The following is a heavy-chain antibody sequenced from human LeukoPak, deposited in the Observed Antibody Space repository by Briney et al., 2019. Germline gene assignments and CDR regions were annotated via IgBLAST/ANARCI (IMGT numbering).Heavy chain of an antibody. CDR2: INSDGINT. J-gene: IGHJ5*02. Sequence: GGSLRLSCAASGFTFSNCWMHWVRQAPGKGLVWVSRINSDGINTSYADSVKGRFTISRDNAKNTLNLQMTSLRAEDTAVYYCARDLGQYYDTSDNWFDPWGQGTLVTVSS. D-gene: IGHD3-22*01. V-gene: IGHV3-74*01. CDR3: ARDLGQYYDTSDNWFDP. CDR1: GFTFSNCW.